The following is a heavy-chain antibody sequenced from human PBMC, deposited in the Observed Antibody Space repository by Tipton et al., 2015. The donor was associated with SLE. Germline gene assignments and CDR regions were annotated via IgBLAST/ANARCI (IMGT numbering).Heavy chain of an antibody. D-gene: IGHD3-10*01. V-gene: IGHV4-59*01. Sequence: TLSLTCTVSGGSISSYYWSWIRQPPGKGLEWIGHIYYSGSTNYNPSLKSRVTISVDTSKNQFSLKLSSVTAADTAVYYCARERFFARRGFDIWGQGTMVTVSS. CDR3: ARERFFARRGFDI. CDR1: GGSISSYY. J-gene: IGHJ3*02. CDR2: IYYSGST.